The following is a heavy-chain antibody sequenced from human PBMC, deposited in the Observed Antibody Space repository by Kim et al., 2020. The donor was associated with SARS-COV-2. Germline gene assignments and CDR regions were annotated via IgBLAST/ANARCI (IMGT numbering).Heavy chain of an antibody. Sequence: DGTKYSQKVRGRVTITRDTSASTAYMELSSLRSEDTAVYYCARGSGWAFDYWGQGTLVTVAS. CDR3: ARGSGWAFDY. J-gene: IGHJ4*02. CDR2: DGT. V-gene: IGHV1-3*01. D-gene: IGHD6-19*01.